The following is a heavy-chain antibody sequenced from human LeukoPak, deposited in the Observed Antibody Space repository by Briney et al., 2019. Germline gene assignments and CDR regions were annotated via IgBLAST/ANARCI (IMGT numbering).Heavy chain of an antibody. V-gene: IGHV3-48*01. CDR3: ARDRYSSGWNDAFDI. J-gene: IGHJ3*02. Sequence: GGSLRLSCAASEFTFSSYWMSWVRQAPGKGLEWLSYISSSSSMLYYADSVKGRFTVSRDNAKNSLYLQMNSLRAEDTAVYYCARDRYSSGWNDAFDIWGQGTMVTVSS. CDR2: ISSSSSML. CDR1: EFTFSSYW. D-gene: IGHD6-19*01.